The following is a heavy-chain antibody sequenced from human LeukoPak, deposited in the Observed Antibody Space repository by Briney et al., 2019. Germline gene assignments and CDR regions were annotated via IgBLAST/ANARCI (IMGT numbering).Heavy chain of an antibody. CDR2: IYSGGST. CDR1: GFTVSSNY. Sequence: GGSLRLSCAASGFTVSSNYMSWVRQAPGKGLEWVSVIYSGGSTYYADSVKGRFTISRDNSKNTLYLQMNSLRAEDTAVYYCARDTGGFHIFDYWGQGTLVTVSS. V-gene: IGHV3-66*01. J-gene: IGHJ4*02. CDR3: ARDTGGFHIFDY. D-gene: IGHD2-8*02.